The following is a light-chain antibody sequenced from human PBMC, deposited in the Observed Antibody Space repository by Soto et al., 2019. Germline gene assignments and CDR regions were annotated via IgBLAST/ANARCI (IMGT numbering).Light chain of an antibody. CDR2: GAS. V-gene: IGKV3-15*01. J-gene: IGKJ3*01. CDR3: QQFHDWPMT. Sequence: EIVMTQSPATLSVSPGERATLSCRASQSISSNLAWYQQKPGQAPRLLISGASTRATGIPARFSGSGSGTDCTLTIRSLQSEDFAVYYCQQFHDWPMTFGPGTKVDIK. CDR1: QSISSN.